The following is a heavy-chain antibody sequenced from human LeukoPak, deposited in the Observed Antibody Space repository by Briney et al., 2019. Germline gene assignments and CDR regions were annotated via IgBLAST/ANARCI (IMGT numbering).Heavy chain of an antibody. CDR2: ISAGGETT. CDR3: ARGSSSHTNWFDP. CDR1: RFRFSTFP. D-gene: IGHD6-13*01. V-gene: IGHV3-23*01. J-gene: IGHJ5*02. Sequence: GRSLRLSCAASRFRFSTFPMGWVRQAPGKGLEWVSGISAGGETTFYADSVRGRLTISRDNSKNTLYLQMNSLRAEDTAVYYCARGSSSHTNWFDPWGQGTLVTVSS.